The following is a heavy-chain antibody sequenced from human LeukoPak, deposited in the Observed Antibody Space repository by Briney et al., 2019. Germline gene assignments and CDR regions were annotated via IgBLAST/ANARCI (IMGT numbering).Heavy chain of an antibody. J-gene: IGHJ4*02. Sequence: ASVKVSCKASGYTFTSYGISWVRQAPGQGLEWMGWISAYNGNTNYAQKLQGRVIMTTDTSTSTAYMELRSLRSDDTAVYYCARAPLYGSGSYYSYWGQGTLVTVSS. D-gene: IGHD3-10*01. V-gene: IGHV1-18*04. CDR2: ISAYNGNT. CDR1: GYTFTSYG. CDR3: ARAPLYGSGSYYSY.